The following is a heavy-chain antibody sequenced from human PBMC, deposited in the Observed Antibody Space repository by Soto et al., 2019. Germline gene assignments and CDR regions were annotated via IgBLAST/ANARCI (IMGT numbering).Heavy chain of an antibody. Sequence: EVQLVESGGGLVQPGGSLRLSCAASGFTFSSYSMNWVRQAPGKGLEWVSYISSATTTIYYADSVKGRFTISRDNGKNALYLQMNSLRADDTAVYYCARGIAAAGTKLDYWGQGTLVTVSS. CDR1: GFTFSSYS. J-gene: IGHJ4*02. CDR2: ISSATTTI. V-gene: IGHV3-48*01. D-gene: IGHD6-13*01. CDR3: ARGIAAAGTKLDY.